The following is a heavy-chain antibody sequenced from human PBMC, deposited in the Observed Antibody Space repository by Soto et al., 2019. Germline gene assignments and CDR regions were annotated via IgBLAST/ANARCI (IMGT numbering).Heavy chain of an antibody. J-gene: IGHJ4*02. CDR1: GYSFTSYY. Sequence: GASVKVSCEACGYSFTSYYMHWVRQAPGQGLEWMGIINPSGGSTSYAQKFQGRVTMTRDTSTSTVYMELSSLRSEDTAVYYCARVLRRFLEWSFDYWGQGTLVTVSS. CDR3: ARVLRRFLEWSFDY. V-gene: IGHV1-46*03. D-gene: IGHD3-3*01. CDR2: INPSGGST.